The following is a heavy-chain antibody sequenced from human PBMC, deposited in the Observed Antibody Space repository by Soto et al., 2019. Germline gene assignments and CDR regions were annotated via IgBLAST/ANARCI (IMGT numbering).Heavy chain of an antibody. D-gene: IGHD2-2*01. CDR3: TRTTAQFQLLSPPV. Sequence: GSLRLSCAASGFSFSGSAMHWVRQASGKGLEWVGRIRSKPNSYATSYAASVKGRFTISRDDSKNTAYLQMNSLKTEDTAVYYCTRTTAQFQLLSPPVWGQGTTVTVSS. CDR1: GFSFSGSA. J-gene: IGHJ6*02. V-gene: IGHV3-73*01. CDR2: IRSKPNSYAT.